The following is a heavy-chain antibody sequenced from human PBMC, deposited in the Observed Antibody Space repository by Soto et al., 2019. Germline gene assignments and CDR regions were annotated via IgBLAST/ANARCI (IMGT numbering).Heavy chain of an antibody. CDR3: AAKVTDENYYYYYGMDV. CDR2: IVVGSGNT. Sequence: ASVKVSCKASGFTFTSSAVQWVRQARGQRLEWIGWIVVGSGNTNYAQKFQERVTITRDMSTSTAYMELSSLRSEDTAVYYCAAKVTDENYYYYYGMDVWGQGTTVTVSS. D-gene: IGHD4-4*01. CDR1: GFTFTSSA. V-gene: IGHV1-58*01. J-gene: IGHJ6*02.